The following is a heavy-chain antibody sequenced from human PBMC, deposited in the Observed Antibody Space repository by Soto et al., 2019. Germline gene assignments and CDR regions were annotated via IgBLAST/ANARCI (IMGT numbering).Heavy chain of an antibody. Sequence: QVQLVESGGGVVQPGRSLRLSCAASGFTFSSYAMHWVRQAPGKGLEWVAVISYDGSNKYYADSVKGRFTISRDNSKNALYLQMNSLRAEDTAVDYCAREPGEMWGGKEGEGSWGQGTLVTVSS. CDR3: AREPGEMWGGKEGEGS. J-gene: IGHJ5*02. D-gene: IGHD1-26*01. V-gene: IGHV3-30-3*01. CDR1: GFTFSSYA. CDR2: ISYDGSNK.